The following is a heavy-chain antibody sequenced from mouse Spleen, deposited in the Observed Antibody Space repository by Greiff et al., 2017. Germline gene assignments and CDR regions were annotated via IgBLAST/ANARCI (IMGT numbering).Heavy chain of an antibody. Sequence: EVMLVESGGGLVKPGGSLKLSCAASGFTFSDYYMYWVRQTPEKRLEWVATISDGGSYTYYPDSVKGRFTISRDNAKNNLYLQMSSLKSEDTAMYYCARDWIYYGYDCAMDYWGQGTSVTVSS. J-gene: IGHJ4*01. CDR3: ARDWIYYGYDCAMDY. D-gene: IGHD2-2*01. V-gene: IGHV5-4*02. CDR2: ISDGGSYT. CDR1: GFTFSDYY.